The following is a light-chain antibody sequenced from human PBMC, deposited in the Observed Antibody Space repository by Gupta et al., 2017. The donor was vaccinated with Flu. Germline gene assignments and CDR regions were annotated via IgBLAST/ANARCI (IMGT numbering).Light chain of an antibody. J-gene: IGKJ2*03. CDR3: QHDDSLPYS. V-gene: IGKV3-20*01. CDR1: QRVSSSS. CDR2: GGS. Sequence: EIVLMQSPDTLSLSPGERATLSCRASQRVSSSSLAWYQQKPGQAPSLVIYGGSTRATGFPDRFSGSGSGTDFALTISRLEPEDFAVYYCQHDDSLPYSFGQGTKVEIK.